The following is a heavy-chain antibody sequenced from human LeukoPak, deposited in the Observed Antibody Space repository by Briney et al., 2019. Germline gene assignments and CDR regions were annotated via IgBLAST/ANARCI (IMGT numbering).Heavy chain of an antibody. V-gene: IGHV3-9*01. CDR2: ISWNSGSI. J-gene: IGHJ3*02. CDR1: GFTFDDYA. D-gene: IGHD6-19*01. CDR3: AKTRQWLVTDDAFDI. Sequence: GGSLRLSCAASGFTFDDYAMHWVRQAPGKGLEWVSGISWNSGSIGYADSVKGRFTISRDNAENSLYLQMNSLRAEDTALYYCAKTRQWLVTDDAFDIWGQGTMVTVSS.